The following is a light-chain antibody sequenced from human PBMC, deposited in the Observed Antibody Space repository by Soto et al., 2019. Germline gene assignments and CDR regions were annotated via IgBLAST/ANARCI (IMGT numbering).Light chain of an antibody. CDR2: SNN. Sequence: QSVLTQPPSASGTPGQRVTISCSGSSSNIGSNYVYWYQQLPGTAPKLLIYSNNQRPSGVPDRFSGAKSGTSAFLAISGLRSDDEADYYCAAWDDSLKVVFGGGTKLTVL. J-gene: IGLJ2*01. CDR3: AAWDDSLKVV. CDR1: SSNIGSNY. V-gene: IGLV1-47*02.